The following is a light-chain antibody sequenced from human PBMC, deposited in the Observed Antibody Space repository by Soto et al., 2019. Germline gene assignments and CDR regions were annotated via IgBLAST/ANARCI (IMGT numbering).Light chain of an antibody. CDR3: QHYNSYSEA. J-gene: IGKJ1*01. Sequence: EIVLTQSPATLSLSPGERATLSFMASQSVSSYLAWYQQKPGQAPRLLMYEASNRATGIPARFSGSGSGTEFTLTISSLQPDDFATYYCQHYNSYSEAFGQGTKVDIK. CDR2: EAS. CDR1: QSVSSY. V-gene: IGKV3-11*01.